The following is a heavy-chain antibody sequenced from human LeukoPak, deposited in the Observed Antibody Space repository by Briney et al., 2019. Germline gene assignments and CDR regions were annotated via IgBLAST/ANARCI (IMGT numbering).Heavy chain of an antibody. D-gene: IGHD4-11*01. Sequence: GGSLRLSCAASGFPFNAYWMTWVRQAPGKGLEWVANIRQDGDTKYYVDSVKGRFTISRDNAMNSLYLQMNSLRAEDTAVYYCARGSNYYGMDVWGQGTTVTVSS. J-gene: IGHJ6*02. CDR3: ARGSNYYGMDV. CDR1: GFPFNAYW. CDR2: IRQDGDTK. V-gene: IGHV3-7*04.